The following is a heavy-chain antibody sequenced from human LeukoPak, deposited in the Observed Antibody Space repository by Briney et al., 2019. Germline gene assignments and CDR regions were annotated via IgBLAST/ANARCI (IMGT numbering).Heavy chain of an antibody. Sequence: PSETLSLTCTVSGGSISSGSYYWSWIRQPAGKGLEWIGRIYTSGSTNYNPSLKSRVTISVDTYKNQFSLKLSSVTAADRAVYYCARASYYDSSGYLYWGQGTLVTVSS. J-gene: IGHJ4*02. D-gene: IGHD3-22*01. CDR2: IYTSGST. CDR1: GGSISSGSYY. CDR3: ARASYYDSSGYLY. V-gene: IGHV4-61*02.